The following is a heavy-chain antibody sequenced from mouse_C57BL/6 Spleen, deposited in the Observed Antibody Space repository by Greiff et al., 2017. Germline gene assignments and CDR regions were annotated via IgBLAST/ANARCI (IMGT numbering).Heavy chain of an antibody. CDR2: IYPGDGDT. CDR3: ARSHYDYGGFAY. CDR1: GYAFSSSW. D-gene: IGHD2-4*01. V-gene: IGHV1-82*01. Sequence: QVQLKESGPELVKPGASVKISCKASGYAFSSSWMNWVKQRPGKGLEWIGRIYPGDGDTNYNGKFKGKATLTADKSSSTAYMQLSSLTSEDSAVYFCARSHYDYGGFAYWGQGTLVTVSA. J-gene: IGHJ3*01.